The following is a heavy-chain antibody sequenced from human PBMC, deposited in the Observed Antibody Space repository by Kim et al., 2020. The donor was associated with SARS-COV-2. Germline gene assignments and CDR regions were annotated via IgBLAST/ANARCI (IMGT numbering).Heavy chain of an antibody. Sequence: SETLSLTCAVYGGSFSGYYWSWIRQPPGKGLEWIGEINHSGSTNYNPSLKSRVTISVDTSKNQFSLKLSSVTAADTAVYYCARGRPVLRYFDWLFSLDPFDYWRQGTLVPVSS. CDR3: ARGRPVLRYFDWLFSLDPFDY. CDR2: INHSGST. V-gene: IGHV4-34*01. D-gene: IGHD3-9*01. CDR1: GGSFSGYY. J-gene: IGHJ4*02.